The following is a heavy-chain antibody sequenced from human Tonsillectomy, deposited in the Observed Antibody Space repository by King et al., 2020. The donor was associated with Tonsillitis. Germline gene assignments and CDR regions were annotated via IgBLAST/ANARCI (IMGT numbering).Heavy chain of an antibody. CDR1: GFTFSSYA. CDR3: AKGGKDVSVSYKPDAFDI. D-gene: IGHD3-10*01. J-gene: IGHJ3*02. CDR2: ISGSGGST. V-gene: IGHV3-23*04. Sequence: VQLVESGGGLVQPGGSLRLSCAASGFTFSSYAMSWVRQAPGKGLEWVSAISGSGGSTYYADSVKGRFTISRDNSKNTRYLQMNSLRAEDTAVYYCAKGGKDVSVSYKPDAFDIWGQGTMVTVSS.